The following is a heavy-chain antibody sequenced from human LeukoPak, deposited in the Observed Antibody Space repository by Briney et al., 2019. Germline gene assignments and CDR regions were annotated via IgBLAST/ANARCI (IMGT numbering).Heavy chain of an antibody. Sequence: GESLKISCKGSGYSFTSYWIGWVRQMPGKGLEWMGIIYPGDSDTRYSPSFQGQVTISADKSISTAYLQWSSLKASDTAMYYCARTILDRPRAPNWFDPWGQGTLVTVSS. CDR2: IYPGDSDT. D-gene: IGHD3-3*01. CDR1: GYSFTSYW. CDR3: ARTILDRPRAPNWFDP. V-gene: IGHV5-51*01. J-gene: IGHJ5*02.